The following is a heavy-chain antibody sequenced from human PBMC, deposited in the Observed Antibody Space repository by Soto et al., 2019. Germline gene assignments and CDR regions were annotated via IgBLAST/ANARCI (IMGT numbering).Heavy chain of an antibody. CDR2: ISAYNGNT. J-gene: IGHJ2*01. CDR1: GYTFTGYY. CDR3: ARVERYSSVWYFDL. Sequence: ASVKVSCKASGYTFTGYYMHWVRQAPGQGLEWMGWISAYNGNTNYAQKLQGRVTMTTDTSTSTAYMELRSLRSDDTAVYYCARVERYSSVWYFDLWGRGTLVTVSS. V-gene: IGHV1-18*04. D-gene: IGHD6-25*01.